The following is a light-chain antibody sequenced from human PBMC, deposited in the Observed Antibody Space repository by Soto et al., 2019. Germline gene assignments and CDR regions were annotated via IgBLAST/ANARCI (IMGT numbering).Light chain of an antibody. V-gene: IGKV1-39*01. CDR3: QQSYSRVT. CDR1: QSINSR. CDR2: AAS. Sequence: DSQMTQSPSSLSASVGDTVTITCRASQSINSRFSWYQQKAGQAPKLLIYAASRLQSGVPSRFSGSGSGTDFTLTISSLQPEDFATYFCQQSYSRVTFGQGTTV. J-gene: IGKJ1*01.